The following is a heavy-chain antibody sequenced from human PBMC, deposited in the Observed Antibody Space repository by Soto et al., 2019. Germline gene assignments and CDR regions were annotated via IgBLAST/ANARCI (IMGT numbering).Heavy chain of an antibody. Sequence: SVKVSCKASGFTFSSSAVQWVRQARGQRLEWIGWIVVGSGNTNYAQKFQERVTITRDMSTSTAYVELSSLRSEDTAVYYCAADSSSSPPYYYGMDVWGQGTTVTSP. J-gene: IGHJ6*02. D-gene: IGHD6-6*01. CDR1: GFTFSSSA. CDR2: IVVGSGNT. CDR3: AADSSSSPPYYYGMDV. V-gene: IGHV1-58*01.